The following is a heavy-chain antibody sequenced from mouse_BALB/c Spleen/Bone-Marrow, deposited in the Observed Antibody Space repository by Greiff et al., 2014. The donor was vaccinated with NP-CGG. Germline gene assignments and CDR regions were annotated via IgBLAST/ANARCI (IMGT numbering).Heavy chain of an antibody. CDR3: GRHTRGYDGFAN. CDR2: ISSGGGNT. V-gene: IGHV5-12-1*01. J-gene: IGHJ3*01. CDR1: GFAFSTYD. Sequence: VQLKESGGGLVKPGGSLKLSCAASGFAFSTYDMSWVRQTPEKRLEWVAYISSGGGNTYYPDTVKGRFTISRDNAKNTLSLQMSSLKPEDTAIFFCGRHTRGYDGFANWGQGTLVTVSA. D-gene: IGHD2-2*01.